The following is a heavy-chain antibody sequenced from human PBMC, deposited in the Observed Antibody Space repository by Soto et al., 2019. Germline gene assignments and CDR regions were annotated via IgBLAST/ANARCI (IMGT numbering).Heavy chain of an antibody. J-gene: IGHJ6*02. CDR3: ASGVEYASGSHSYMDV. CDR1: GFTFIREA. D-gene: IGHD2-8*02. CDR2: ISDDENNK. V-gene: IGHV3-30-3*01. Sequence: GSLRLSCAASGFTFIREAMHWVRQATGKGPEWVALISDDENNKFYTDSVKGRCTISRDNSQSTLYLQINSLRPEDTAVYYCASGVEYASGSHSYMDVWGQGTLVTVSS.